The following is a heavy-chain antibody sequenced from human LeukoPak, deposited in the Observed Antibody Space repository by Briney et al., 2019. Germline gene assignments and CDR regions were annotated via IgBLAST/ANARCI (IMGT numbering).Heavy chain of an antibody. CDR3: ARHDPSGTIRPNWFDP. Sequence: SETLSLTCTVSGGSISSSSYYWGWIRQPPGKRLEWIGSIYYSGSTYYNPSLKSRVTISVDTSKNQFSLKLSSVTAADTAVYYCARHDPSGTIRPNWFDPWGQGTLVTVSS. CDR2: IYYSGST. J-gene: IGHJ5*02. CDR1: GGSISSSSYY. V-gene: IGHV4-39*01. D-gene: IGHD1-7*01.